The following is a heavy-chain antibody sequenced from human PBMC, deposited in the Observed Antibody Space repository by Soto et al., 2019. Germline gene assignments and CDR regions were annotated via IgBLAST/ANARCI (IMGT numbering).Heavy chain of an antibody. D-gene: IGHD3-22*01. J-gene: IGHJ4*02. CDR3: ARDYYKYYDSSGYYRSPAY. CDR1: GFTFSSYA. Sequence: GGSLRLSCAASGFTFSSYAMSWVRQAPGKGLEWVSAISGSGGSTYYADSVKGRFTISRDNSKNTLYLQMDSLRAEDTAVYYCARDYYKYYDSSGYYRSPAYWGQGTLVTVSS. V-gene: IGHV3-23*01. CDR2: ISGSGGST.